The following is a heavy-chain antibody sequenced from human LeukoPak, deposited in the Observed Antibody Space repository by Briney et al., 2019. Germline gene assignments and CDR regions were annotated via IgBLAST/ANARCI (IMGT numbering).Heavy chain of an antibody. D-gene: IGHD2-15*01. CDR2: IHYSGST. CDR3: ARGYCSGGSCYSYYYYNYMDV. Sequence: SETLSLTCTVSDGSITNYYWSWIRQPPGKGLEWIGSIHYSGSTNYNPSLKSRVTISVDTSKNQFSLKLSSVTAADTAVYYCARGYCSGGSCYSYYYYNYMDVWGKGTTVTVSS. V-gene: IGHV4-59*12. CDR1: DGSITNYY. J-gene: IGHJ6*03.